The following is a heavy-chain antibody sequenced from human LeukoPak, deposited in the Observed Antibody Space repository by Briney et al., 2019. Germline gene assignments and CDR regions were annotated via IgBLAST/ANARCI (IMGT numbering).Heavy chain of an antibody. D-gene: IGHD1-26*01. J-gene: IGHJ4*02. CDR3: ARRSGSYPRYFDY. Sequence: PSETLSLTCTVSGGSISSSSYYWGWIRQPPGKGLEWIGSIYYTGSTYNNPSLNSRVTISVDTAKTQFSLKLSSVTAADTAGYYCARRSGSYPRYFDYWGQGTRVTVSS. CDR1: GGSISSSSYY. CDR2: IYYTGST. V-gene: IGHV4-39*01.